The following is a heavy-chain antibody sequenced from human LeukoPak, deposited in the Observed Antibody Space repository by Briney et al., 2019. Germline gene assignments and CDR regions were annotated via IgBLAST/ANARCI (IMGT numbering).Heavy chain of an antibody. CDR2: ITHSGYAT. CDR3: AKDARRSSGWWFFDH. J-gene: IGHJ4*02. D-gene: IGHD6-19*01. Sequence: GGSLRLSCAASGFVFSSLDMGWVRQAPGKGLEWVSAITHSGYATYYADSVKGRFTISRDNSKNTLYLQRNSLRAEDTAVYFGAKDARRSSGWWFFDHWGQGTLVTVSS. CDR1: GFVFSSLD. V-gene: IGHV3-23*01.